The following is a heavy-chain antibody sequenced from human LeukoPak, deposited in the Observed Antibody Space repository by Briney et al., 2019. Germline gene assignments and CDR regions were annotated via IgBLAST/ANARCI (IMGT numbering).Heavy chain of an antibody. CDR3: AKYPEQWPTCFDY. V-gene: IGHV3-23*01. Sequence: GGSLRLSCAASGFTFSNAWMSWVRQAPGKGLEWVSAISGSGGSTYYADSVKGRFTISRDNSKNTLYLQMNSLRAEDTAVYYCAKYPEQWPTCFDYWGQGTLVTVSS. D-gene: IGHD6-19*01. CDR2: ISGSGGST. J-gene: IGHJ4*02. CDR1: GFTFSNAW.